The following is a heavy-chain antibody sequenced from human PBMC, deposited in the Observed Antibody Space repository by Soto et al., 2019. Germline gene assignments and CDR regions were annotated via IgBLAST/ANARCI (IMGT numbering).Heavy chain of an antibody. Sequence: GGSLRLSCAASGFTFSSYAMHWVRQAPGKGLEWVAVISYDGSNKYYADSVKGRFTISRDNSKNTLYLQMNSLRAEDTAVYYCAREEGRDYDFWSGYLAPYYYGMDVWGQGTTVTVSS. D-gene: IGHD3-3*01. CDR1: GFTFSSYA. CDR2: ISYDGSNK. CDR3: AREEGRDYDFWSGYLAPYYYGMDV. V-gene: IGHV3-30-3*01. J-gene: IGHJ6*02.